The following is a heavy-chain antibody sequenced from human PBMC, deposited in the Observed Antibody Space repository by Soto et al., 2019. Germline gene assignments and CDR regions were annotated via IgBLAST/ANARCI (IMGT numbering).Heavy chain of an antibody. V-gene: IGHV4-39*01. CDR2: IYYSGST. Sequence: QLQLQESGPGLVKPSETLSLTCTVSGGSISSSSYYWGWIRQPPGKGLEWIGSIYYSGSTYYNPSLKTRVTISVDTSKNQFSLKLSSVTAADTAVYYCARHHVPDYGGNSGYWYFHLWGRGTLVTVSS. J-gene: IGHJ2*01. CDR1: GGSISSSSYY. D-gene: IGHD4-17*01. CDR3: ARHHVPDYGGNSGYWYFHL.